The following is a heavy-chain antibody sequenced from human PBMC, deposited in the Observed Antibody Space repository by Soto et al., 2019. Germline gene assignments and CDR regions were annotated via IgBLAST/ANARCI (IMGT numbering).Heavy chain of an antibody. V-gene: IGHV4-34*01. CDR3: ARAVIVVVPAAMRGQYWFDP. CDR2: INHSGGT. J-gene: IGHJ5*02. D-gene: IGHD2-2*01. Sequence: QVQLQQWGAGLLKPSETLSLTCAVYGGSFSGYYWSWIRQPPGKGLEWIGEINHSGGTNYTPSLKRRVNISVDTSKNQFSLKLSSVTAADTAVYYCARAVIVVVPAAMRGQYWFDPWGQGTLVTVSS. CDR1: GGSFSGYY.